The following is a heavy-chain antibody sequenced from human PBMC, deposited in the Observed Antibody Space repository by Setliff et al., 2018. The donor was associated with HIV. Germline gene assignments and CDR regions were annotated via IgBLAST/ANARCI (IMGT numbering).Heavy chain of an antibody. CDR1: GFTFSSYW. V-gene: IGHV3-74*01. Sequence: PGGSLRLSCVGSGFTFSSYWMHWVRQAPGKGLMWVSHINNDATITNYADSVKGRFTISRDNAKNTLYLQMHDLRAEDTGVYYCHSGYDSEEQSYFDYWGQGTLVTVSS. J-gene: IGHJ4*02. D-gene: IGHD5-12*01. CDR3: HSGYDSEEQSYFDY. CDR2: INNDATIT.